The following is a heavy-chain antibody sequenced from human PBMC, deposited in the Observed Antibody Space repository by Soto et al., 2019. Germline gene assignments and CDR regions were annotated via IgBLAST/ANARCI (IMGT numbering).Heavy chain of an antibody. CDR1: ADSVSSDYYC. CDR3: ARDIRGYSRAFDY. V-gene: IGHV4-61*01. CDR2: ICSGGST. J-gene: IGHJ4*02. D-gene: IGHD5-18*01. Sequence: LSLTCTVSADSVSSDYYCWTWIRQPPGKGLEWIGYICSGGSTNYNPSLKSRVTISLDTSRNQFSLKLTSVTAADTAVYYCARDIRGYSRAFDYWGQGMLVTVSS.